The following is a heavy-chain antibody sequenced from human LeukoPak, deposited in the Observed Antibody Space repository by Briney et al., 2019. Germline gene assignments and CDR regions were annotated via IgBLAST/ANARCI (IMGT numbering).Heavy chain of an antibody. V-gene: IGHV1-2*04. J-gene: IGHJ4*02. D-gene: IGHD2-15*01. CDR1: GYTFTGYY. CDR3: AREAPGIVVVAVYYFDY. CDR2: INPNSGGT. Sequence: GASVKVSCKASGYTFTGYYMHWVRQAPGQGLEWMGWINPNSGGTNYAQKFQGWVTMTRDTSISTAYMELSRLRSDDTAVYYCAREAPGIVVVAVYYFDYWGQGTLVTVSS.